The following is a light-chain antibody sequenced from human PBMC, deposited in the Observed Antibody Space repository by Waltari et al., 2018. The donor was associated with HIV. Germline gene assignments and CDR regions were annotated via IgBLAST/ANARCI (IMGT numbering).Light chain of an antibody. V-gene: IGKV1-39*01. J-gene: IGKJ4*01. Sequence: DIQMTQSPSSLSASVGDRVTITCRASQSISSYLSWYQQKPGKAPKLLIYAASSLQSGVPSRFSGSGSGTDFTLTISSLQPEDFASYYCQQSYSTLTFGGGTKVEIK. CDR1: QSISSY. CDR3: QQSYSTLT. CDR2: AAS.